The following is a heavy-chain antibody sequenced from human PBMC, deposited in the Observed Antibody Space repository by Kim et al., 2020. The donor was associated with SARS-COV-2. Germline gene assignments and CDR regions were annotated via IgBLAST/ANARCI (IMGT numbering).Heavy chain of an antibody. J-gene: IGHJ6*02. CDR2: ISYDGSNK. V-gene: IGHV3-30-3*01. CDR3: ARGGYSSSWLGVRYYYYYYGMDV. Sequence: GGSLRLSCAASGFTFSSYAMHWVRQAPGKGLEWVAVISYDGSNKYYADSVKGRFTISRDNSKNTLYLQMNSLRAEDTAVYYCARGGYSSSWLGVRYYYYYYGMDVWGQGTTVTVSS. D-gene: IGHD6-13*01. CDR1: GFTFSSYA.